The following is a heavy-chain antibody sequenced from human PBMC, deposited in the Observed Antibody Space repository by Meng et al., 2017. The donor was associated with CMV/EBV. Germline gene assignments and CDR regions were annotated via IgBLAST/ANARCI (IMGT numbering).Heavy chain of an antibody. CDR3: ARDRGSGRFDP. Sequence: QVQLVESGGGGVQPGRSLRLSCAASGFTFSSYAMHWVRQAPGKGLEWVAVISYDGSNKYYADSVKGRFTISRDNSKNTLYLQMNSLRAEDTAVYYCARDRGSGRFDPWGQGTLFNVSS. D-gene: IGHD5-12*01. J-gene: IGHJ5*02. V-gene: IGHV3-30-3*01. CDR1: GFTFSSYA. CDR2: ISYDGSNK.